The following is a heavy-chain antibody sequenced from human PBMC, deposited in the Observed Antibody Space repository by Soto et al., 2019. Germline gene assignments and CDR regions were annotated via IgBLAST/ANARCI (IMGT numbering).Heavy chain of an antibody. D-gene: IGHD3-10*01. Sequence: PSETLSLTCAVSGGSISSGDYSWSWIRQPPGKGLELIGYIFHSGSAYYNPSLKSRVTISVDRSKNQFSLKLTSLTAADTAVYFCARGKRGIRYYGSGTSDWLDPWGQGTLVTVSS. CDR3: ARGKRGIRYYGSGTSDWLDP. CDR2: IFHSGSA. CDR1: GGSISSGDYS. V-gene: IGHV4-30-2*01. J-gene: IGHJ5*02.